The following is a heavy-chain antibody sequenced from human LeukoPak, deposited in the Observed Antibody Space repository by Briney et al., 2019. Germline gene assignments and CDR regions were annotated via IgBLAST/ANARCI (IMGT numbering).Heavy chain of an antibody. CDR1: GFSFSASY. V-gene: IGHV3-7*01. CDR2: INKDGSEK. J-gene: IGHJ4*02. CDR3: ARCRHSQDF. Sequence: GGSLRLSCAASGFSFSASYMSWVRQAPGKGLEWVAKINKDGSEKKYVDSVKGRFTISRDNAKNSLYLQMSSLRADDTAVYYCARCRHSQDFLGRGTRVTVSS. D-gene: IGHD4-11*01.